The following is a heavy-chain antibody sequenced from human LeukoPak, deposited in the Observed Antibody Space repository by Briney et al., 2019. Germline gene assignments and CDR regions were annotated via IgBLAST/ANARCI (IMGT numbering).Heavy chain of an antibody. CDR2: ITAGGYTT. CDR3: AKDALRTSGWYYFDN. V-gene: IGHV3-23*01. J-gene: IGHJ4*02. Sequence: PGGSLRLSCAASGFTFSNYAVSWVRQAPGKGLEWVSAITAGGYTTFYADSVKGRFTISRDNSKNTLYLQMNSLRAEDTAVYYCAKDALRTSGWYYFDNWGQGALVAVSS. D-gene: IGHD6-19*01. CDR1: GFTFSNYA.